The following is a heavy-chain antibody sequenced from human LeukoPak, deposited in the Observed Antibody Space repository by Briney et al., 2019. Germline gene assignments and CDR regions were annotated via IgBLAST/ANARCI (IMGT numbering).Heavy chain of an antibody. V-gene: IGHV1-69*04. CDR2: IIPIFGIA. Sequence: WASVKVSCKASGGTFSSYAISWVRQAPGQGLEWMGRIIPIFGIANYAQKFQGRVTITADKSTSTAYMELSSLRSEDTAVYYCAPYYYGSGSYYQPVDYWGQGTLVTVPS. CDR3: APYYYGSGSYYQPVDY. D-gene: IGHD3-10*01. CDR1: GGTFSSYA. J-gene: IGHJ4*02.